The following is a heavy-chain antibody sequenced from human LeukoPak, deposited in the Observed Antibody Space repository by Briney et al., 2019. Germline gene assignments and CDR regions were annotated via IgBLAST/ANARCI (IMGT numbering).Heavy chain of an antibody. D-gene: IGHD3-3*01. V-gene: IGHV4-34*01. Sequence: SETLSLTCTVSGGSISSYYWSWIRQPPGKGLEWIGEINHSGSTNYNPSLKSRVTISVDTSKNQFSLKLSSVTAADTAVYYCARRSFPYYDFWSGWYNWFDPWGQGTLVTVSS. CDR2: INHSGST. CDR3: ARRSFPYYDFWSGWYNWFDP. CDR1: GGSISSYY. J-gene: IGHJ5*02.